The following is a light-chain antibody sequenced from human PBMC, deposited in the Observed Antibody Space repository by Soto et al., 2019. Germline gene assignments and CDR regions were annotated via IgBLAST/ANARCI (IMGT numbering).Light chain of an antibody. CDR2: GAS. V-gene: IGKV3-20*01. CDR3: QQYGSSPIT. J-gene: IGKJ5*01. Sequence: EVVLTQSPDTFSLSPGERATLSCRASQSISSDYLVWYQQKPGQAPRLLIYGASSRATGIPDRFSGSGSGTDFTLTINRLEPEDFAVYYCQQYGSSPITFGQGTRLEIK. CDR1: QSISSDY.